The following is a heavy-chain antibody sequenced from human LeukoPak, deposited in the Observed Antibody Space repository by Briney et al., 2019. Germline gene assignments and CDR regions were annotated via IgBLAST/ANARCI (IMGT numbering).Heavy chain of an antibody. D-gene: IGHD3-16*02. CDR1: GFTFSSYD. V-gene: IGHV3-13*01. J-gene: IGHJ4*02. CDR2: IGTAGDT. Sequence: PGGSLRLSYAASGFTFSSYDMHWVRQATGKGLEWGSAIGTAGDTYYPGSVKCRFTISRENAKNSLYLQMNSLRAGDTAVYYCAAANLRLGELSLYYWGQGTLVTVSS. CDR3: AAANLRLGELSLYY.